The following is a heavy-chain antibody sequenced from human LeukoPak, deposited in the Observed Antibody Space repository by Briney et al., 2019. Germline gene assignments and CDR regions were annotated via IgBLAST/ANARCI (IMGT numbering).Heavy chain of an antibody. V-gene: IGHV3-30*02. Sequence: GGSLRLSCAASGLSFSHYGIHWVRQAPGKGLEWVTFLQYDGRDEFYADSVRGRFTLSIDKSKNTAYLQMDSLRIEDTAVYFCAQDIPKEQVPGLGPGSWGQGTLVTV. CDR1: GLSFSHYG. CDR2: LQYDGRDE. CDR3: AQDIPKEQVPGLGPGS. J-gene: IGHJ5*02.